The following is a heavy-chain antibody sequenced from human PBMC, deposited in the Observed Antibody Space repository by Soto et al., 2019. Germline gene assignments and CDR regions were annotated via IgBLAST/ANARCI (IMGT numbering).Heavy chain of an antibody. V-gene: IGHV3-30-3*01. Sequence: QVHLVESGGGVVQPGRSLRLSCVASGFSFSDYSIHWVRQAPGKGLEWVAFISYDGDKKFFADSVKGRFNISRDNDKNTVYLQMSSLRPEDTAVFHCAVMAGLVVSDDYGLDVWGQGTTVTVSS. CDR3: AVMAGLVVSDDYGLDV. CDR1: GFSFSDYS. D-gene: IGHD2-21*01. J-gene: IGHJ6*02. CDR2: ISYDGDKK.